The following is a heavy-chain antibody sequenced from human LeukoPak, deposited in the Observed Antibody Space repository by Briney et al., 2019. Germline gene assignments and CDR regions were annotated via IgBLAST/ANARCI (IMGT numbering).Heavy chain of an antibody. CDR2: IYWDDGK. J-gene: IGHJ4*02. Sequence: SGPTLVNPTQTLTLTCTFSGFSLSTSGVGVGWIRQPPGRALEWLALIYWDDGKHYSPSLKSRLTITKGASKNQVVLPMTKMDPVDTATYHCAHRRRYYDSSGYHFDCWGQGTLVTVSS. CDR3: AHRRRYYDSSGYHFDC. V-gene: IGHV2-5*02. D-gene: IGHD3-22*01. CDR1: GFSLSTSGVG.